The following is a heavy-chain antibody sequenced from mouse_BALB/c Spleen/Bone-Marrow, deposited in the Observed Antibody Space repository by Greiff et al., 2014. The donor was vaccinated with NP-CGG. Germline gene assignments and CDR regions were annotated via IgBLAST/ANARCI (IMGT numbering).Heavy chain of an antibody. CDR2: INPSNGRT. CDR3: ARRTTTVVATDY. D-gene: IGHD1-1*01. J-gene: IGHJ2*01. V-gene: IGHV1S81*02. Sequence: VQLQQSGAELVKPGASVKLSCKASGYTFTSYWMHRVKQRPGQGLEWIGDINPSNGRTNYNEKFKSKATLTVDKSSSTAYMQLSSLTSEDSAVYYCARRTTTVVATDYWGQGTTLTVSS. CDR1: GYTFTSYW.